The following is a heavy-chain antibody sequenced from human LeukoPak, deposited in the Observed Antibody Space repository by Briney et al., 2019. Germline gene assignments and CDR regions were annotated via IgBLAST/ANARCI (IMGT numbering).Heavy chain of an antibody. V-gene: IGHV1-2*02. Sequence: GASVKVSCKXSGYTFTGYYMNWVRQAPGQGLEWMGWINPNSGDTNYSQNFQGRVTMTRDTSISTAYMELGRLRSDDTAVYYCARGQANDYGDYAGWGHWGQGTLVTVSS. D-gene: IGHD4-17*01. J-gene: IGHJ4*02. CDR3: ARGQANDYGDYAGWGH. CDR2: INPNSGDT. CDR1: GYTFTGYY.